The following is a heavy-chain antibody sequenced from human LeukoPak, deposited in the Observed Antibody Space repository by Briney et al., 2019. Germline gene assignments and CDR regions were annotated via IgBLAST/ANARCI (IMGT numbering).Heavy chain of an antibody. Sequence: KASETLSLTCSVSGGSINSSSYYWGWIRQPPVKGLEWIGSIYYSGSTYYNPSLRSRVTISVDTSKNQFSLKLSSVTAADTAVYYCARQGLGLPSHWGSYRLIKYNWFDPWGQGTLVTVSS. CDR1: GGSINSSSYY. CDR2: IYYSGST. CDR3: ARQGLGLPSHWGSYRLIKYNWFDP. J-gene: IGHJ5*02. D-gene: IGHD3-16*02. V-gene: IGHV4-39*01.